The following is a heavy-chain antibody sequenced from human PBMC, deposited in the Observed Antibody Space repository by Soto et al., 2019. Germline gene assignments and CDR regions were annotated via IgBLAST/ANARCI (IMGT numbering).Heavy chain of an antibody. Sequence: ASEKVSCKISGYTLTELSMHWVRQAPGEGLEWMGGFDPEDGETIYAQKFQGRVTMTEDTSTDTAYMELSSLRSEDTAVYYWETASISWFFKRRPAYYNDYHGQ. J-gene: IGHJ4*02. CDR1: GYTLTELS. D-gene: IGHD6-13*01. CDR2: FDPEDGET. V-gene: IGHV1-24*01. CDR3: ETASISWFFKRRPAYYNDY.